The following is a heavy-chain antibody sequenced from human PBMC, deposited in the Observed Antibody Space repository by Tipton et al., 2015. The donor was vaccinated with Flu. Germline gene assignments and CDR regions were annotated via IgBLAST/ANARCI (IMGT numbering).Heavy chain of an antibody. J-gene: IGHJ6*02. CDR3: AKAKSGWYNYGLDV. CDR2: ISGDATGA. Sequence: SLRLSCAASGFTFDDYAMHWVRQAPGKGLEWVSVISGDATGANYADSVKGRFTIFRDNSKNSPYLQMNSLRSEDTALYYCAKAKSGWYNYGLDVWGQATTVTVSS. D-gene: IGHD6-19*01. CDR1: GFTFDDYA. V-gene: IGHV3-43*02.